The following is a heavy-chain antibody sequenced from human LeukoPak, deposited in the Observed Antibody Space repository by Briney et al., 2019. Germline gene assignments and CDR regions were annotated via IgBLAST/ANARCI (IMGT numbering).Heavy chain of an antibody. Sequence: SETLSLTCTVSGGSISSDYWSWLRQPPGKGLEWMGYIYYSGSSDYNPSLTSRGTISVDTSKNQYSLTLSSVTAADTAVYYCARDLSLDYWGQGTLVTVSS. J-gene: IGHJ4*02. CDR1: GGSISSDY. CDR2: IYYSGSS. CDR3: ARDLSLDY. V-gene: IGHV4-59*01.